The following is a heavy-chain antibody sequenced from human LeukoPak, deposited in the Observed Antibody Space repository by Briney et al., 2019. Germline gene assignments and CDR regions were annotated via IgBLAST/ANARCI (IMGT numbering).Heavy chain of an antibody. V-gene: IGHV5-51*01. Sequence: GESLKISCKGSGYMFSNYWIGWVRQMPGEGLEWMGIIYPIDSDTRYSPSFQGQVTISVDKSIRTAYLQWSSLKASDTAMYYCARHNSPTLGVGDAFDIWGQGTMVTVSS. D-gene: IGHD2/OR15-2a*01. J-gene: IGHJ3*02. CDR2: IYPIDSDT. CDR1: GYMFSNYW. CDR3: ARHNSPTLGVGDAFDI.